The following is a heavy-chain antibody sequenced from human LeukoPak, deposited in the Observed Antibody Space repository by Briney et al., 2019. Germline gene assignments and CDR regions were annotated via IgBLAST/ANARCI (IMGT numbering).Heavy chain of an antibody. Sequence: SVKVSCKASGYTFTSYGISWVRQAPGQGLEWMGRIIPTLGIANYAQKFQGRVAITADKSTSTAYMELSSLRSEDTAVYYCARDPNDGSGFDYWGQGTLVTVSS. CDR1: GYTFTSYG. V-gene: IGHV1-69*04. CDR2: IIPTLGIA. CDR3: ARDPNDGSGFDY. D-gene: IGHD3-10*01. J-gene: IGHJ4*02.